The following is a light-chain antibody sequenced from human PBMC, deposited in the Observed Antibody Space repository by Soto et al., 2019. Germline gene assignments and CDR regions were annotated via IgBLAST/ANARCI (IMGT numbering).Light chain of an antibody. Sequence: QSVLTQPASVSGSPGQSITISCTGTSSDVGGYNLVSWYQQHPGKAPKLILYEAAKRPSGVSDRFSGSKSGNTASLTISGLQAEDEADYYCCSYAGSSTLVFGGGTKVTVL. J-gene: IGLJ2*01. CDR2: EAA. CDR1: SSDVGGYNL. CDR3: CSYAGSSTLV. V-gene: IGLV2-23*01.